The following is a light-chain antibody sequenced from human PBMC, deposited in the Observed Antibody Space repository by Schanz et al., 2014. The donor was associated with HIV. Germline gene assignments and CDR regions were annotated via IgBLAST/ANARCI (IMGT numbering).Light chain of an antibody. CDR3: QSYGSSLSTYVI. Sequence: QSVLTQPPSVSGAPGQRVTISCTGSSSNIEADYDIHWYQHLPGAAPKLLIHGNTNRPSGVPARFSASKSGTSASLVITGLQAEDEGDYYCQSYGSSLSTYVIFGGGTKFTVL. CDR1: SSNIEADYD. V-gene: IGLV1-40*01. CDR2: GNT. J-gene: IGLJ2*01.